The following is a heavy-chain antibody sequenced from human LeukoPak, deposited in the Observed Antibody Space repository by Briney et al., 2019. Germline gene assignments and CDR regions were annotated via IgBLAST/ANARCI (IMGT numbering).Heavy chain of an antibody. CDR1: GGSISSSNW. Sequence: SGTLSLTCAVSGGSISSSNWWSWVRQPPGKGLEWIGEIYHSGSTNYNPSLKSRVTISVDTSKNQFSLKLSSVTAADTAVYYCARVRGWELRQWFDPWGQGTLVTVSS. V-gene: IGHV4-4*02. CDR3: ARVRGWELRQWFDP. D-gene: IGHD1-26*01. CDR2: IYHSGST. J-gene: IGHJ5*02.